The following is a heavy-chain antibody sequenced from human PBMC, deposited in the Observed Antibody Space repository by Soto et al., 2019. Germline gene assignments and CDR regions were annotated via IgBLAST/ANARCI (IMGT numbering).Heavy chain of an antibody. CDR3: AILGTTGTTSAFDI. J-gene: IGHJ3*02. V-gene: IGHV5-51*01. CDR2: IYPGDSPT. D-gene: IGHD1-1*01. CDR1: GYSFTTYW. Sequence: PGESLKISCKGSGYSFTTYWIVLVRQMPGKGLEWMGIIYPGDSPTRYSPSFQGQVTISADKSISTAYLQWSSLKASDTAMYYSAILGTTGTTSAFDIWGQGTMVTVSS.